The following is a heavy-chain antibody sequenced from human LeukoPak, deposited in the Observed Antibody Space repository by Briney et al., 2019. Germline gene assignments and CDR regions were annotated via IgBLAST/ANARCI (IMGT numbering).Heavy chain of an antibody. CDR1: GFTFSSYE. J-gene: IGHJ4*02. CDR2: TYSDGSR. V-gene: IGHV3-53*01. CDR3: ARVWELSFDY. Sequence: GGSLRLSCAASGFTFSSYEMNWVRQAPGKGLEWVAVTYSDGSRYHAESVKGRFTISRDNSKNTLYLQMNSLRAEDTAVYYCARVWELSFDYWGQGTLVTVSS. D-gene: IGHD1-26*01.